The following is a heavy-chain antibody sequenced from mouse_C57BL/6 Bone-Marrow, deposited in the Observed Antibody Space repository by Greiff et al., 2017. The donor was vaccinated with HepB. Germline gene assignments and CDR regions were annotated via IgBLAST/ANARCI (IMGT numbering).Heavy chain of an antibody. CDR3: TTDYYGSSYEGYFDV. J-gene: IGHJ1*03. D-gene: IGHD1-1*01. CDR1: GFNIKDDY. V-gene: IGHV14-4*01. Sequence: EVKLKQSGAELVRPGASVKLSCTASGFNIKDDYMHWVKQRPEQGLEWIGWIDPENGDTEYASKFQGKATITADTSSNTAYLQLSSLTSEDTAVYYCTTDYYGSSYEGYFDVWGTGTTVTVSS. CDR2: IDPENGDT.